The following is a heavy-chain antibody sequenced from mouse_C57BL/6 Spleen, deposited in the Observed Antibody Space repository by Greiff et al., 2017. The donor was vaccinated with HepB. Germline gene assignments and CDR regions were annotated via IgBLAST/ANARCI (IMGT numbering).Heavy chain of an antibody. CDR1: GYTFTSYW. D-gene: IGHD1-1*01. V-gene: IGHV1-74*01. Sequence: QVQLKQPGAELVKPGASVKVSCKASGYTFTSYWMHWVKQRPGQGLEWIGRIHPSDSDTNYNQKFKGKATLTVDKSSSTAYMQLSSLTSEDSAVYYCAILTTVVPYWYFDVWGTGTTVTVSS. CDR3: AILTTVVPYWYFDV. J-gene: IGHJ1*03. CDR2: IHPSDSDT.